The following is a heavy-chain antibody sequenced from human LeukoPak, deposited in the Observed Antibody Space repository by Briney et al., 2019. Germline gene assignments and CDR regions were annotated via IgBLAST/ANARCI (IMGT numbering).Heavy chain of an antibody. D-gene: IGHD5-24*01. CDR2: ISSSGSTI. Sequence: GGSLRLSCAASGFTFSSYEMNWVRQAPGKGLEWVSYISSSGSTIYYADSVKGRFTISRDNAKNSLYLQMNSLRAEDTAVYYCARDLKMATDAGIDYWGQGTLVTVSS. CDR3: ARDLKMATDAGIDY. J-gene: IGHJ4*02. V-gene: IGHV3-48*03. CDR1: GFTFSSYE.